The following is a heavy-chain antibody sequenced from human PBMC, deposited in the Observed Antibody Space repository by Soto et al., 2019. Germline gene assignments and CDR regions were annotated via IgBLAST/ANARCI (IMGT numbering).Heavy chain of an antibody. V-gene: IGHV1-18*01. D-gene: IGHD3-3*01. Sequence: GASVKVSCKASGYTFTSYGISWVRQAPGQGLEWMGWISAYNGNTNYAQKLQGRVTMTTDTSTSTAYMEVRSLRSDDTAVYYCARVYYDFWSGYLGYYYYYMDVWGKGTTVTVSS. CDR3: ARVYYDFWSGYLGYYYYYMDV. CDR1: GYTFTSYG. CDR2: ISAYNGNT. J-gene: IGHJ6*03.